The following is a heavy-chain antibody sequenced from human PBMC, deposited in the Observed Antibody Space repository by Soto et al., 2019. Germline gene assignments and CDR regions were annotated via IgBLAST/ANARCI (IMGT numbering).Heavy chain of an antibody. J-gene: IGHJ4*02. CDR2: ISYDGSNK. CDR3: ARDPMGCYYGSGSYYFVY. Sequence: QVQLVESGGGVVQPGRSLRLSCAASGFTFSSYAMHWVRQAPGKGLEWVAVISYDGSNKYYADSVKGRFTISRDNSKNTRYLQLNSLRAEDTAVYYCARDPMGCYYGSGSYYFVYWGQGTLVTVSS. D-gene: IGHD3-10*01. V-gene: IGHV3-30-3*01. CDR1: GFTFSSYA.